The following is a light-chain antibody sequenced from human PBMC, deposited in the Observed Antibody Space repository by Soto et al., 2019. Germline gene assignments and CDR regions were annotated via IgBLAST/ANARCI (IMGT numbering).Light chain of an antibody. J-gene: IGLJ1*01. CDR3: SSYSSSSTVYV. CDR2: EVS. Sequence: QSVLTQPASVSGSLGQSITIPCTGTSSDVGGYDYVSWYQNHPGKAPKVIIYEVSNRPSGVSNRFSGSKSGNTASLTISGLQAEDEADYYCSSYSSSSTVYVFGTGTKLTVL. V-gene: IGLV2-14*01. CDR1: SSDVGGYDY.